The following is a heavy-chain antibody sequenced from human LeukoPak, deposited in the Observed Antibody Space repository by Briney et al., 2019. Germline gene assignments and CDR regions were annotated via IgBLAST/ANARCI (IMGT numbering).Heavy chain of an antibody. V-gene: IGHV3-23*01. J-gene: IGHJ6*03. CDR1: GFTFSSYA. Sequence: GGSLRLSCAASGFTFSSYAMSWVRHAPEGGQEWVSAISSSGGITYYADSVKGRFTISRDNPNNTRYLQMNSLRAEDTAVYYCAKPGALIAAADYYYIDVWGKGTTVTVSS. CDR3: AKPGALIAAADYYYIDV. D-gene: IGHD6-13*01. CDR2: ISSSGGIT.